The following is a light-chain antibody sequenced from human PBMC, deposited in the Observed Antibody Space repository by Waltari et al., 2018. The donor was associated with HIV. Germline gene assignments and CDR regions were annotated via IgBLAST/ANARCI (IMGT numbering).Light chain of an antibody. Sequence: EIVLTQSPATPSLSPGERATLSCRASQSVRTSLSWYQQKPGQAPRLLISHASNRATGIPARFSGSGSGTDFTLTISSLEPEDFAFYYCLQWSNWPLTFGPGTRVDVK. V-gene: IGKV3-11*01. CDR3: LQWSNWPLT. CDR2: HAS. J-gene: IGKJ3*01. CDR1: QSVRTS.